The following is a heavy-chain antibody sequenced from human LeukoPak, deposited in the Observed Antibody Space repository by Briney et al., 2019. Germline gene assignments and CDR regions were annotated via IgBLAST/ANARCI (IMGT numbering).Heavy chain of an antibody. J-gene: IGHJ4*02. V-gene: IGHV4-4*02. CDR1: GGSISSSNW. Sequence: PSETLSLTCAVSGGSISSSNWWSWVRQPPGKGPEWIGEIYHSGSTNYNPSLKSRVTISVDKSKNQFSLKLSSVTAADTAVYYCASRSANYYDILTGYYTNYFDYWGQGTLVTVSS. D-gene: IGHD3-9*01. CDR2: IYHSGST. CDR3: ASRSANYYDILTGYYTNYFDY.